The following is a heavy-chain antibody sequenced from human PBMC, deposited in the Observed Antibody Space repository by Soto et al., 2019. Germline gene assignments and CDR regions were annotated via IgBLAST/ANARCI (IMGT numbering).Heavy chain of an antibody. CDR1: GSSVSSESHY. CDR3: ARDQYDFRSGSYYYAMEV. Sequence: QVQLQESGPGLVKPSETLSLTCTVSGSSVSSESHYWSWIRQTPGKGLEWIGSIYYTGSTNYNPSLKGRVTMSVDTSRDQVSLRLRSVTRADTAVYYCARDQYDFRSGSYYYAMEVWGQGTKVTVSS. D-gene: IGHD3-3*01. J-gene: IGHJ6*02. CDR2: IYYTGST. V-gene: IGHV4-61*01.